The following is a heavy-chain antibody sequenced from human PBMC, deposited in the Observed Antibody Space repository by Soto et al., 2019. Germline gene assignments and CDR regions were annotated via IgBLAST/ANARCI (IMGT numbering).Heavy chain of an antibody. V-gene: IGHV3-30-3*01. Sequence: QVQLVESGGGVVEPGRSLRLSCAASGFIFSSYAMHWVRQAPGKGLEWVALISYDGTNKYYTDSVKGRFTISRDNSKSXLYLQVNSLRAEETAFYYCARAIPRGLQNNYAMDVWGQGTTVTVSS. J-gene: IGHJ6*02. CDR1: GFIFSSYA. CDR2: ISYDGTNK. D-gene: IGHD4-17*01. CDR3: ARAIPRGLQNNYAMDV.